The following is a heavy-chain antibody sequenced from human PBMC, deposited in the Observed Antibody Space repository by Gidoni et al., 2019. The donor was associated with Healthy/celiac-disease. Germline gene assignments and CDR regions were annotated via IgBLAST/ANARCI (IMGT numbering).Heavy chain of an antibody. Sequence: VQLQQWGAGLLKPSETLSLTCAVYGGSFSGYYWTWIRQPPGKGLEWLGENNHSGSTNYTPSLKSRVTMSVDTSKNQFSLKLNSVTAADTAIYYCARGDIATTGAPFDYWGQGTLVIVSS. D-gene: IGHD6-13*01. V-gene: IGHV4-34*01. CDR2: NNHSGST. CDR3: ARGDIATTGAPFDY. J-gene: IGHJ4*02. CDR1: GGSFSGYY.